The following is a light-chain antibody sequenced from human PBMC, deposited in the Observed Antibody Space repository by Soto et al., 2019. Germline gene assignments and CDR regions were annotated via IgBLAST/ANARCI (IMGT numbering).Light chain of an antibody. Sequence: QSVLTQPPSASGSPGQSVTISCTRTSSDVGGYNYVSWYQQYPGKAPKVMIYEVSKRPSGVPDRFSGSKSGNTASLTVSGLQAEDEADYYCSSYAGSNNLVFGGGTKLTVL. J-gene: IGLJ2*01. CDR2: EVS. V-gene: IGLV2-8*01. CDR1: SSDVGGYNY. CDR3: SSYAGSNNLV.